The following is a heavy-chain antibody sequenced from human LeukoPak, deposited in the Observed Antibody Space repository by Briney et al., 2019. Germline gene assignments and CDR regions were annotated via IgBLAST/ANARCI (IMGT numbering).Heavy chain of an antibody. CDR1: GGSIRSYY. Sequence: SETLSLTCTVSGGSIRSYYWSWIRQPPGKGLEWIGYIYYSGSTNYNPSLKSRVTISVDTSKNQFSLKLSSVTAADTAVYYCARSVPDEYGSGSSVDYWGQGTLVTVSS. CDR3: ARSVPDEYGSGSSVDY. V-gene: IGHV4-59*12. CDR2: IYYSGST. J-gene: IGHJ4*02. D-gene: IGHD3-10*01.